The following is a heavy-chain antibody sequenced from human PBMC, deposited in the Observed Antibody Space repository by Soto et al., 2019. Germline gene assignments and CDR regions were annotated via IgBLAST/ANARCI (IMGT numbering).Heavy chain of an antibody. CDR3: ARGRNYELYYYGMDV. D-gene: IGHD1-7*01. J-gene: IGHJ6*02. V-gene: IGHV1-69*13. CDR1: GGTFSSYA. CDR2: IIPIFGTA. Sequence: ASVKVSCKASGGTFSSYAISWVRQAPGQGLEWMGGIIPIFGTANYAQKFQGRVTITADESTSTAYMELSSLRSEDTAVYYCARGRNYELYYYGMDVWGQGTTVTVSS.